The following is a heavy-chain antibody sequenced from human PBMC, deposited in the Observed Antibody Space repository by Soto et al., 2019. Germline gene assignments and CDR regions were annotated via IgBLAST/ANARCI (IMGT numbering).Heavy chain of an antibody. Sequence: SVKGSCKASRYAFTVYCMHWVRQAPVQGLEWMGWINPNSGGTNYAQKFQGRVTMTRDTSISTAYMELSRLRSDDTAVYYCARRFVVVPAAMGSRYYYGMDVWGQGTTVTVSS. D-gene: IGHD2-2*01. V-gene: IGHV1-2*02. CDR3: ARRFVVVPAAMGSRYYYGMDV. CDR2: INPNSGGT. CDR1: RYAFTVYC. J-gene: IGHJ6*02.